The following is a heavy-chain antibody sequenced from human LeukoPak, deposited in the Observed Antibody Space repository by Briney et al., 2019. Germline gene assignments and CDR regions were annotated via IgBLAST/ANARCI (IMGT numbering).Heavy chain of an antibody. V-gene: IGHV4-34*01. Sequence: SETLSLTCAVYGGSFSGYYWSWIRQPPGKGLEWIGEINHSGSTNYNPSLKSRVTISVAASKKQFSLKLSSVTAADTAVYYCARRPVYSSSSRIYFDSWDQGTLVTVSS. CDR1: GGSFSGYY. D-gene: IGHD6-6*01. CDR2: INHSGST. J-gene: IGHJ4*02. CDR3: ARRPVYSSSSRIYFDS.